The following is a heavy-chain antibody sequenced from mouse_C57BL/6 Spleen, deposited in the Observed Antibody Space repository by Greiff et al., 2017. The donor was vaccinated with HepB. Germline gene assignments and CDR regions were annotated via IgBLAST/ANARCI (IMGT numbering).Heavy chain of an antibody. J-gene: IGHJ4*01. Sequence: QVHVKQSGPELVKPGASVKLSCKASGYTFTSYDINWVKQRPGQGLEWIGWIYPRDGSTKYNEKFKGKATLTVDTSSSTAYMELHSLTSEDSAVYFCARRGPLYYYAMDYWGQGTSVTVSS. CDR1: GYTFTSYD. D-gene: IGHD3-3*01. CDR3: ARRGPLYYYAMDY. V-gene: IGHV1-85*01. CDR2: IYPRDGST.